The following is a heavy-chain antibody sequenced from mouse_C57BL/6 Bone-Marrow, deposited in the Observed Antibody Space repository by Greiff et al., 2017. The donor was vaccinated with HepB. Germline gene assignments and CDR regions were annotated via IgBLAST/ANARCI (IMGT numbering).Heavy chain of an antibody. CDR3: ARGLYYGSSYDYFDY. CDR2: IDPSDSYT. CDR1: GYTFTSYW. D-gene: IGHD1-1*01. Sequence: VKLQQPGAELVMPGASVKLSCKASGYTFTSYWMHWVKQRPGQGLEWIGEIDPSDSYTNYNQKFKGKSTLTVDKSSSTAYMQLSSLTSEDSAVYYWARGLYYGSSYDYFDYWGQGTTLTVSS. J-gene: IGHJ2*01. V-gene: IGHV1-69*01.